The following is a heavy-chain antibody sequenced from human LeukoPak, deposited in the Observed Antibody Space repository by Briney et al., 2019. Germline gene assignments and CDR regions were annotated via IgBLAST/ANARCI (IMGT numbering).Heavy chain of an antibody. CDR3: TRSGAMD. CDR1: GFTFSSYW. J-gene: IGHJ4*02. V-gene: IGHV3-7*05. CDR2: IKQDGSEK. Sequence: GGSLRLSCAAPGFTFSSYWLNWVRQAPGKGLEWVANIKQDGSEKYYVDSVKGRFIISRDNAKNSLYLQMNSLRVEDTAVYYCTRSGAMDWGQGTLVTVSS. D-gene: IGHD5-18*01.